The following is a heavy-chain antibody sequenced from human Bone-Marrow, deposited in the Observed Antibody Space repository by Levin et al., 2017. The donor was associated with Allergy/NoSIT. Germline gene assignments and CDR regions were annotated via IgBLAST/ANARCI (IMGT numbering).Heavy chain of an antibody. V-gene: IGHV3-23*01. J-gene: IGHJ6*02. Sequence: PGESLKISCTASGFTFNKYGLTWVRQAPGMGLEWVASIGGSGVDSNYADSVRGRFTITRDMNTVFLQMNSLRVEDSAIYYCAKDPMWDRYNFDMDVWGQGTSVTVSS. CDR2: IGGSGVDS. CDR3: AKDPMWDRYNFDMDV. CDR1: GFTFNKYG. D-gene: IGHD1-26*01.